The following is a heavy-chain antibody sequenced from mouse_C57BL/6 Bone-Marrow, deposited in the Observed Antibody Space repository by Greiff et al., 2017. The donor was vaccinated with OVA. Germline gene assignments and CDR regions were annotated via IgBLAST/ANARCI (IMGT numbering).Heavy chain of an antibody. Sequence: EVQRVESGGGLVQPGGSLKLSCAASGFTFSDYYMYWVRQTPEKRLEWVAYISNGGGSTYYPDTVKGRFTISRDNAKNTLYLQMSRLKSEDTAMYYCARGANSAWFAYWGQGTLVTVSA. D-gene: IGHD3-1*01. V-gene: IGHV5-12*01. CDR3: ARGANSAWFAY. CDR1: GFTFSDYY. J-gene: IGHJ3*01. CDR2: ISNGGGST.